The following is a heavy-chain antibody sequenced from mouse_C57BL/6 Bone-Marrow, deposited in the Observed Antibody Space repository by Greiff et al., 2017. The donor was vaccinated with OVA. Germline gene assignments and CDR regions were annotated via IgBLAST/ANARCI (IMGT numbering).Heavy chain of an antibody. Sequence: EVQLVESGGGLVKPGGSLKLSCAASGFTFSSYAMSWVRQTPEQRLEWVATISDGGSYTYYPDNVKGRFTISRDNAKNNLYLQMSHLKSEDTAMYYCASNWVLLAYWGKGTLVTVSA. CDR2: ISDGGSYT. D-gene: IGHD4-1*01. CDR3: ASNWVLLAY. J-gene: IGHJ3*01. CDR1: GFTFSSYA. V-gene: IGHV5-4*01.